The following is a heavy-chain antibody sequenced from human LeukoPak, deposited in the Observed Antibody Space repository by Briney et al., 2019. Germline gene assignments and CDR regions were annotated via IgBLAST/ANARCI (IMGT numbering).Heavy chain of an antibody. CDR2: IYYSGTT. D-gene: IGHD4-17*01. Sequence: SETLSLTCTVSGGSISSYDCSWIRQPPGKGLEWIGYIYYSGTTNYNPSLKSRVTISVDTSKNQFSLKVNSVTAADTAVYYCVRSKSGTYGWIDPGGQGTLVTVSS. J-gene: IGHJ5*02. CDR3: VRSKSGTYGWIDP. V-gene: IGHV4-59*01. CDR1: GGSISSYD.